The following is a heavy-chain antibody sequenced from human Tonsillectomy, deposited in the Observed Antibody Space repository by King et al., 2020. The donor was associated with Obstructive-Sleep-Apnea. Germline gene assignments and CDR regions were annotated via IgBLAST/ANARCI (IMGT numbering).Heavy chain of an antibody. CDR1: GFTFSSYG. CDR2: IGYDGSNK. D-gene: IGHD6-19*01. J-gene: IGHJ4*02. Sequence: VQLVESGGGVVQTGGSLRLSCAASGFTFSSYGMHWVRQAPGKGLEWVAFIGYDGSNKYYADSVKGRFTISRDNSKNTLYVQMNSLRAEDTAVYYCATDPSPWDSSGWYSDWGQGTLVTVSS. CDR3: ATDPSPWDSSGWYSD. V-gene: IGHV3-30*02.